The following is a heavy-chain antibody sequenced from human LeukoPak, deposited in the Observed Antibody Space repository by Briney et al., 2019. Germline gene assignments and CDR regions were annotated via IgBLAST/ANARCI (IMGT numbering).Heavy chain of an antibody. Sequence: GASVKVSRKASGYTFTGYYMHWVRQAPGQGLEWMGWINPNSGGTNYAQKFQGRVTMTRDTSISTAYMELSRLRSDDTAVYYCARDRRAYCGGDCCPGDYWGQGTLVTVSS. CDR1: GYTFTGYY. V-gene: IGHV1-2*02. J-gene: IGHJ4*02. D-gene: IGHD2-21*02. CDR3: ARDRRAYCGGDCCPGDY. CDR2: INPNSGGT.